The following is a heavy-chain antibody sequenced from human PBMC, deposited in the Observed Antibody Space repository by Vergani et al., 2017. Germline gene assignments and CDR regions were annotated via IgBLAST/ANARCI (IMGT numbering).Heavy chain of an antibody. CDR2: IRNKANDYTT. V-gene: IGHV3-72*01. J-gene: IGHJ3*02. Sequence: EVQLVESGGGLVQPGGSLRLSCEAIGFTFTTYWMHWVRQAPGKGLEWVGRIRNKANDYTTQYAASVKGRFTISRDDSKSYLYLQMNSLQTEDTALYYCVRVKGSNWNDHLYDIWGQGTLVTVSS. CDR3: VRVKGSNWNDHLYDI. D-gene: IGHD1-1*01. CDR1: GFTFTTYW.